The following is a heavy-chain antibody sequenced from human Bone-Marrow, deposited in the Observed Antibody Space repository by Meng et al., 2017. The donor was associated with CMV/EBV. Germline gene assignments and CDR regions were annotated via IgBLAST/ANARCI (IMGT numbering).Heavy chain of an antibody. D-gene: IGHD6-13*01. CDR2: INHSGST. CDR3: ASSSSWYWFDP. J-gene: IGHJ5*02. Sequence: SETLSLTCAVYGGSFSGYYWSWIRQPPGKGLEWIGEINHSGSTNYNPSLKSRVTISVDTSKNQFSLKLSSVTAADTDVYYCASSSSWYWFDPWGQGNLVTVSS. CDR1: GGSFSGYY. V-gene: IGHV4-34*01.